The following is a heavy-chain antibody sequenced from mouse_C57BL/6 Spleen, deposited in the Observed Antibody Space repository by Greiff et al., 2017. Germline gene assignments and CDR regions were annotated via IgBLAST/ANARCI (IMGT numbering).Heavy chain of an antibody. V-gene: IGHV14-4*01. CDR2: IDTENGAT. J-gene: IGHJ1*03. CDR1: GFNIKDDD. CDR3: TRYGNFCV. D-gene: IGHD2-1*01. Sequence: VQLQQSGAELVRPGASVKLSCTASGFNIKDDDMHWVKQRPEQGLEWFGWIDTENGATEYASKFQGKATISADTATNTAYLQLSSLTSEDTAVYYCTRYGNFCVWGTVTTVTVAS.